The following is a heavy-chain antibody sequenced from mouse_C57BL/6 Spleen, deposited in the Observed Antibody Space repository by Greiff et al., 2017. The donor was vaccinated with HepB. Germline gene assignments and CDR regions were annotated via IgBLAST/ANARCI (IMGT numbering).Heavy chain of an antibody. CDR3: ATHYDWPFEY. CDR2: IYPGDGDT. V-gene: IGHV1-80*01. D-gene: IGHD2-4*01. Sequence: QVQLKESGAELVKPGASVKISCKASGYAFSSYWMNWVKQRPGKGLEWIGQIYPGDGDTNYNGKFKGKATLTADKSSSTAYMQLSSLTSEDSAVYFCATHYDWPFEYWGQGTTLTVSS. J-gene: IGHJ2*01. CDR1: GYAFSSYW.